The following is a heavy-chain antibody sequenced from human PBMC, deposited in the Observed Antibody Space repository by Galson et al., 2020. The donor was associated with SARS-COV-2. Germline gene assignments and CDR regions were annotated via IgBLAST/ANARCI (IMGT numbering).Heavy chain of an antibody. CDR3: LAYSSTRHNF. Sequence: GGSLRLSCSASGFAFSDYAMHWVRQAPGQGLEYVSALSSSGGTSFYADSVSGRFTMSRDNSKNTFYLQMTGLRVEDTAFYYCLAYSSTRHNFWGQGTLVTVSS. V-gene: IGHV3-64D*09. CDR2: LSSSGGTS. J-gene: IGHJ4*02. D-gene: IGHD6-19*01. CDR1: GFAFSDYA.